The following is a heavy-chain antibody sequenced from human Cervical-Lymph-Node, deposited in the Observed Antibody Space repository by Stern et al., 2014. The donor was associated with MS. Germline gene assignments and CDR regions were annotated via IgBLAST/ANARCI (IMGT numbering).Heavy chain of an antibody. CDR3: ARGYCSSTSCYLGGSY. J-gene: IGHJ4*02. D-gene: IGHD2-2*01. CDR2: INAGNGNT. CDR1: GYTFTSYA. V-gene: IGHV1-3*01. Sequence: VQLVESGAEVKKPGASVKVSCKASGYTFTSYAMHWVRQAPGQRLEWMGWINAGNGNTKYSQKFQGRVTITRDTSARTAYMELSSLRSEDTAVYYCARGYCSSTSCYLGGSYWGQGTLVTVSS.